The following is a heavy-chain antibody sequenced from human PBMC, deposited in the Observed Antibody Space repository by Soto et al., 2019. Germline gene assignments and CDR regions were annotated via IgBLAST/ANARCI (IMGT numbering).Heavy chain of an antibody. V-gene: IGHV1-18*01. CDR3: ARGSESFDL. J-gene: IGHJ4*02. CDR2: ISGYNGNT. Sequence: QVLLMQSGPEVKKPGASVKVSCKASGYTFNNYGISWVRQVPGQGLEWMGWISGYNGNTNYAQKSQGRVTVTRDTSTATAYMELRSLRSDDTAIYYCARGSESFDLWGQGTLVTVSS. CDR1: GYTFNNYG. D-gene: IGHD1-26*01.